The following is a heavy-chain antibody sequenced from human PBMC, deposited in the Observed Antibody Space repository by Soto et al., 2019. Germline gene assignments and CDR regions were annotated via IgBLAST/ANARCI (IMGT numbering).Heavy chain of an antibody. J-gene: IGHJ6*02. Sequence: SETLSLTCTFSGGSISGYYWSLIRQPPGKGLEWIGYMYNTGSTVYNPSFKSRVTISVDTSKNQFSLKLNSVTAADTAVYYCARDLWGYCGTDCYPLDVWGQGTTVTVSS. D-gene: IGHD2-21*02. CDR2: MYNTGST. CDR1: GGSISGYY. CDR3: ARDLWGYCGTDCYPLDV. V-gene: IGHV4-59*01.